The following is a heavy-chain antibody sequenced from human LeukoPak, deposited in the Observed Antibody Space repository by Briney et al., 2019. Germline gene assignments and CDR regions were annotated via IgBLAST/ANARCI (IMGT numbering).Heavy chain of an antibody. D-gene: IGHD3-3*01. CDR3: ARRLRFLEWLLSPSMDV. J-gene: IGHJ3*01. V-gene: IGHV3-30-3*01. CDR2: ISHNGSNK. CDR1: GFTFSSYA. Sequence: PGGSLRLSCAASGFTFSSYAMHWVRQAPGKGLEWVAVISHNGSNKYYADSVKGRFTISRDNSKNTLYLQMNSLRAEDTAVYYCARRLRFLEWLLSPSMDVWGQGTMVTVSS.